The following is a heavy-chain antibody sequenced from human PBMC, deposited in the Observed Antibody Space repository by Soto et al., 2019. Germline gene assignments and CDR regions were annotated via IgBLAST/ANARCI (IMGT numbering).Heavy chain of an antibody. CDR3: ARGVAPWKIGDSETFFDS. Sequence: QVQLVQSGAEVKKPGASVRVFCKSSGYTFNTYGINWLRQAPGQGLEWMGWISTHTGDGSYAQRFQGRVTLTADTSTSTVYMDLKSLRSDDKAVYYCARGVAPWKIGDSETFFDSWGQGTQVTVSS. J-gene: IGHJ4*02. CDR1: GYTFNTYG. V-gene: IGHV1-18*01. CDR2: ISTHTGDG. D-gene: IGHD3-10*01.